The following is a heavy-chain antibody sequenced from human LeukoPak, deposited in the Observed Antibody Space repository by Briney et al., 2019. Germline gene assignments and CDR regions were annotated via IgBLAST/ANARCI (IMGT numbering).Heavy chain of an antibody. V-gene: IGHV1-18*01. CDR2: ISAYNGDT. CDR3: ARDHHITIFGVVIFDYYYYGMDV. Sequence: ASVKVSCKAAGYIFSTYGINWVRQAPGQGLEWMGWISAYNGDTNYAQNVQGRVTMTTDTSTSTAYMELRSLRSDDTAVYYCARDHHITIFGVVIFDYYYYGMDVWGQGTTVTVSS. D-gene: IGHD3-3*01. CDR1: GYIFSTYG. J-gene: IGHJ6*02.